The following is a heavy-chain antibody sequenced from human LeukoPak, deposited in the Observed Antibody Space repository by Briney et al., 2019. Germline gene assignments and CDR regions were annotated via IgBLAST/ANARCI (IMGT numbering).Heavy chain of an antibody. CDR3: ARRRPGGYGSGGRQFDY. CDR1: GGSISSYY. D-gene: IGHD3-10*01. V-gene: IGHV4-59*12. Sequence: PSETLSLTCTVSGGSISSYYWSWIRQPPGKGLEWIGYIYYSGSTNYNPSLKSRVTISVDTSKNQFSLKLSSVTAADTAVYYCARRRPGGYGSGGRQFDYWGQGTLVTVSS. J-gene: IGHJ4*02. CDR2: IYYSGST.